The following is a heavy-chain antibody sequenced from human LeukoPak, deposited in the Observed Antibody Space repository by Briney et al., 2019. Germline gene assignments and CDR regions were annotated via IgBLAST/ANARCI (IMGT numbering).Heavy chain of an antibody. CDR2: ISKSGGST. CDR1: GLTFNNYA. J-gene: IGHJ4*02. V-gene: IGHV3-23*01. CDR3: AKEEEYYFDY. Sequence: GGSLRLSCAASGLTFNNYAMSWVRQAPGKGLEWVSGISKSGGSTYYADSVKGRFTISRDNSKNTLYLQMNSLRAEDTAVYYCAKEEEYYFDYWGQGALVTVSS.